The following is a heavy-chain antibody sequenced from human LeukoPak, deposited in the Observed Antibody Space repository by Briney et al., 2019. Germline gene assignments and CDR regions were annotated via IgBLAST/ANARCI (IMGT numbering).Heavy chain of an antibody. CDR3: ARDRLLGTDSRTDAFDI. CDR2: ISSSSSYI. J-gene: IGHJ3*02. V-gene: IGHV3-21*01. Sequence: TGGSLRLSCAASGFTFSSYSMNWVRQAPGKGLEWVSSISSSSSYIYYADSVKGRFTISRDNAKNSLYLQMNSLRAEDTAVYYCARDRLLGTDSRTDAFDIWGQGTMVTVSS. CDR1: GFTFSSYS. D-gene: IGHD3-22*01.